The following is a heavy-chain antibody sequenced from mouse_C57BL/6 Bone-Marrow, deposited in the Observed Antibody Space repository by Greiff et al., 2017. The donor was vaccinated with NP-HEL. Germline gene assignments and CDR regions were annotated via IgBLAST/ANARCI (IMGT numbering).Heavy chain of an antibody. CDR3: ARATTVGGNYYAMDY. CDR1: GYSITSGYY. V-gene: IGHV3-6*01. D-gene: IGHD1-1*01. Sequence: EVKLMESGPGLVKPSQSLSLTCSVTGYSITSGYYWNWIRQFPGNKLEWMGYISYDGSNNYNPSLKNRISITRDTSKNQFFLKLNSVTTEDTATYYCARATTVGGNYYAMDYWGQGTSVTVSS. CDR2: ISYDGSN. J-gene: IGHJ4*01.